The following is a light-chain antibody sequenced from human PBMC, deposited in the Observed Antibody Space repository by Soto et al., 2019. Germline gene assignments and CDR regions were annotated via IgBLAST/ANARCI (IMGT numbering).Light chain of an antibody. CDR3: TSYTSSSPLV. CDR2: EVV. CDR1: SSDVGGYNF. J-gene: IGLJ1*01. V-gene: IGLV2-14*01. Sequence: QSALTQPASVSGSPGQSITISCTGTSSDVGGYNFVSWYQHHPGKAPKLMIYEVVNRPSGVSNRFSGSKSGNTASLTISGLQAADEADYYCTSYTSSSPLVFGTGTKVTVL.